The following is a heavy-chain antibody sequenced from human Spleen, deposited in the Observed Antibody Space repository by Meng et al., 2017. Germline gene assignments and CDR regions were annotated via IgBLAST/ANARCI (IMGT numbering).Heavy chain of an antibody. CDR1: GGSISSSSYY. Sequence: SETLSLTCTVSGGSISSSSYYWGWIRQPPGKGLEWIGSIYYSGSTYYNPSLKSRVTISEDTSKNQFSLKLNSVTAADTAVYYCASGDHDAFDYWGQGTLVTVSS. CDR2: IYYSGST. V-gene: IGHV4-39*07. J-gene: IGHJ4*02. D-gene: IGHD4-17*01. CDR3: ASGDHDAFDY.